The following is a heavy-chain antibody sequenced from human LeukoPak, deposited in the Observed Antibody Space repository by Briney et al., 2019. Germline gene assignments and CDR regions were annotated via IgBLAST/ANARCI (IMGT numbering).Heavy chain of an antibody. Sequence: GGSLRLSCAASGFTVSSNYMSWVRQAPGKGLEWVSVIYSGGSTYYADSAKGRFTISRDNSKNTLYLQMNSLRAEDTAVYYCARGVAVASVDYWGQGTLVTVSS. J-gene: IGHJ4*02. CDR2: IYSGGST. V-gene: IGHV3-53*01. CDR3: ARGVAVASVDY. D-gene: IGHD6-19*01. CDR1: GFTVSSNY.